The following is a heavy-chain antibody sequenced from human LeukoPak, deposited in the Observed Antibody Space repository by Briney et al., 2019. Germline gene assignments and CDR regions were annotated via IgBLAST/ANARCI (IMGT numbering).Heavy chain of an antibody. V-gene: IGHV3-21*01. D-gene: IGHD1-1*01. CDR2: IRKDSSEL. CDR1: GFTFSDSS. Sequence: GGSLRLSCVASGFTFSDSSLKWVRQAPGKGLEWLSSIRKDSSELFYADSVRGRFTISRDNVKNSLYLQMNSLRVEDTAVYYCAKDLQQLEAFDSWGQGTLVTVSS. J-gene: IGHJ4*02. CDR3: AKDLQQLEAFDS.